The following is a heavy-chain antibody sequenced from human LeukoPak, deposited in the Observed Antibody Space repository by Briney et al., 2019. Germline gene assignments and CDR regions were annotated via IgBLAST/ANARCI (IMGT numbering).Heavy chain of an antibody. CDR1: GGSISSYY. J-gene: IGHJ6*03. V-gene: IGHV4-59*01. CDR3: ARMGGSSSYYYYMDV. CDR2: IYYSGSN. Sequence: PSETLSLTCTVSGGSISSYYWSWLRQPPGKGLEWIGYIYYSGSNNYNPSLKSRVTISVDTSKNQFSLKLSSVTAADTAVYYCARMGGSSSYYYYMDVWGKGTTVTVSS. D-gene: IGHD6-6*01.